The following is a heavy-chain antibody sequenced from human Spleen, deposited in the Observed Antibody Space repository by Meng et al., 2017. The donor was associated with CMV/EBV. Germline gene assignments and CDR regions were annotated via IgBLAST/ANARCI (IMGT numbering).Heavy chain of an antibody. J-gene: IGHJ4*02. D-gene: IGHD2-2*03. V-gene: IGHV3-66*02. CDR2: IYSGDRT. CDR1: GFTVSNNY. Sequence: GESLKISCVASGFTVSNNYMSWVRQAPGKGLECVSVIYSGDRTSYADSVKGRFTISRDNSRNKLYLQMSSLKPEDTAVYYCVRSLGIEFDFWGQGTLVTVSS. CDR3: VRSLGIEFDF.